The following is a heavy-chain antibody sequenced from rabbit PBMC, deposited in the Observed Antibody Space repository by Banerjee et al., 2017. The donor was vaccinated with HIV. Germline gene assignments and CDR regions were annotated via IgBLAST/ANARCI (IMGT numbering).Heavy chain of an antibody. Sequence: QSLEESGGDLVKPGASLTLTCTASGFSFSSSYYMCWVRQAPGKGLEWIACIYAGSSGSTYYASWAKGRFTISKTSSTTVTLQMTSLTAADTATYFCARAAGYGGYGYATGFTLWGPGTLVTDS. V-gene: IGHV1S40*01. CDR2: IYAGSSGST. CDR3: ARAAGYGGYGYATGFTL. D-gene: IGHD6-1*01. CDR1: GFSFSSSYY. J-gene: IGHJ4*01.